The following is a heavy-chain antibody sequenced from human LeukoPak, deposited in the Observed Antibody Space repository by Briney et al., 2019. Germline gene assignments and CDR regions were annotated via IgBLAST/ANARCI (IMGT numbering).Heavy chain of an antibody. J-gene: IGHJ4*02. CDR2: ISGSGGST. V-gene: IGHV3-23*01. Sequence: PGGSLRLSCAASGFTFSSYAMSWVRQAPGKGLEWVSAISGSGGSTYYADSVKGRFTISRDNSKNTLYLQMNSLRAEDTAVYYCAKDRGDIVVVPDYYPDYWGQGTLVTVSS. CDR1: GFTFSSYA. D-gene: IGHD2-2*01. CDR3: AKDRGDIVVVPDYYPDY.